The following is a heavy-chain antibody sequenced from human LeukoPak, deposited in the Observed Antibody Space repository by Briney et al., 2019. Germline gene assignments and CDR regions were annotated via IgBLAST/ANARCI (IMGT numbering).Heavy chain of an antibody. D-gene: IGHD3-22*01. J-gene: IGHJ2*01. Sequence: SETLSLTCAVYGGSFSVYYWSWIRQPPGKGLEWMGEINHSGSTNYNPSLKSRVTISVDTSKNQFSLKLRSVTAADTAVYYCARHSDTYYYDSSGYYYGLWYFDLWGRGTLVTVSS. CDR3: ARHSDTYYYDSSGYYYGLWYFDL. CDR2: INHSGST. CDR1: GGSFSVYY. V-gene: IGHV4-34*01.